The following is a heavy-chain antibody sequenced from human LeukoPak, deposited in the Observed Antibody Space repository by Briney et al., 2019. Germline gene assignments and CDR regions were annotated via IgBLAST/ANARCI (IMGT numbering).Heavy chain of an antibody. J-gene: IGHJ5*02. CDR2: IIPILGIA. CDR1: GGTFSSYT. Sequence: GASVKVSCKASGGTFSSYTISWVRQAPGQGLEWMGRIIPILGIANYAQKFQGRVTITADKSTSTAYMELSSLRSEDTAVYYCARDRGGSSSAFDPWGQGTLVTVYS. D-gene: IGHD6-6*01. CDR3: ARDRGGSSSAFDP. V-gene: IGHV1-69*04.